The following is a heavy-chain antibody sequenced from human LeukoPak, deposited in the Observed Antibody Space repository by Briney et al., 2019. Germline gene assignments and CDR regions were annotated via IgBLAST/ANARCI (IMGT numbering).Heavy chain of an antibody. CDR1: GFTFSSYA. V-gene: IGHV3-53*01. D-gene: IGHD6-6*01. CDR3: ARASVIYGMDV. Sequence: PGGSLRLSCAASGFTFSSYAMSWVRQAPGKGLEWVSVIYSGGSTYYADSVKGRFTISRDNSKNTLYLQMNSLRAEDTAVYYCARASVIYGMDVWGQGTTVTVSS. CDR2: IYSGGST. J-gene: IGHJ6*02.